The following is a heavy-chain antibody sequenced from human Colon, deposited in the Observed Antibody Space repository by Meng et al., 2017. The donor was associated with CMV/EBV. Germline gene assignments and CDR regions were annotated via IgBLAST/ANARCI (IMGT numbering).Heavy chain of an antibody. CDR1: GGSITDTYAY. D-gene: IGHD1-26*01. Sequence: GSLRLSCTVSGGSITDTYAYWGWVRQSPGQGLEWIGDVYFSGGARYNPSLKSRVTISVDTSKNQFSLRVNSVTAADTAVYYCAREGYSPPIVGALGSWGQGTLVTVSS. J-gene: IGHJ5*01. V-gene: IGHV4-39*07. CDR3: AREGYSPPIVGALGS. CDR2: VYFSGGA.